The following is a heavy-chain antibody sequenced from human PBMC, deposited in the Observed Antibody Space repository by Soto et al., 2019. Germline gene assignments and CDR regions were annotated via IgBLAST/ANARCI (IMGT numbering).Heavy chain of an antibody. Sequence: QVQLVQSGAEVKKPGSSVKVSCKASGGTFSSYAISWVRQAPGQGLEWMGGIIPIFSTANYAQKFQGRVTITADESTSTAYMELSSLRSEDTAVYYCAREFEYSSSSLEYYFDYWGQGTLVTVSS. CDR3: AREFEYSSSSLEYYFDY. J-gene: IGHJ4*02. V-gene: IGHV1-69*12. CDR2: IIPIFSTA. D-gene: IGHD6-6*01. CDR1: GGTFSSYA.